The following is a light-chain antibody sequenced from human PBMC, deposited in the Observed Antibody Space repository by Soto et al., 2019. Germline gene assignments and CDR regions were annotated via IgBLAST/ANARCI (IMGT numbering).Light chain of an antibody. CDR2: SND. J-gene: IGLJ1*01. V-gene: IGLV1-44*01. CDR1: SSNIGSNS. CDR3: AAWDDSLNGYV. Sequence: QSLLTQPPSASGAPGQRVTISFSGSSSNIGSNSVNWYQQLPGTAPKLLIYSNDRRPSGVPDRFSGSKSGTSASLAISGLQSEDEADYYCAAWDDSLNGYVFGTGTKVTVL.